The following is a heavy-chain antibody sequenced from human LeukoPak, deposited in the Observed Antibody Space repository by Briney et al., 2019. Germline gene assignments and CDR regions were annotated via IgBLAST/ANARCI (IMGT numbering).Heavy chain of an antibody. V-gene: IGHV4-59*08. CDR1: GGSIYSHY. CDR3: MRRDTGWNYSDY. CDR2: IYYKGNT. Sequence: SETLPLTCGVSGGSIYSHYWGWIRQPPGKGLEWIGDIYYKGNTNYNPSLESRVTISLDTSKNHLSLTLTSVVAADTAIYYCMRRDTGWNYSDYWGQGILVTVSS. D-gene: IGHD6-19*01. J-gene: IGHJ4*02.